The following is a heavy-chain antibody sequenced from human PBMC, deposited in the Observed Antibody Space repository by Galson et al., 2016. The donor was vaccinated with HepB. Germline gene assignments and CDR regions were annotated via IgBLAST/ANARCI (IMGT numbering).Heavy chain of an antibody. Sequence: SVKVSCKVSGYTLPELAIHWVRQAPGKGLEWMGGFNPEDGERISAQRFQGRLTMTEDSSTDTAFMDLSGLGSDKTAVYFCATDLSQITRAGKYYYGLDVWGKGTAVTVSP. D-gene: IGHD1-14*01. CDR2: FNPEDGER. CDR1: GYTLPELA. V-gene: IGHV1-24*01. J-gene: IGHJ6*04. CDR3: ATDLSQITRAGKYYYGLDV.